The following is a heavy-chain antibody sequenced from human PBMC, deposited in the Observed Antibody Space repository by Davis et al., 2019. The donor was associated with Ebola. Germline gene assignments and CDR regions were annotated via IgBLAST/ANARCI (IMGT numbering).Heavy chain of an antibody. Sequence: GESLKISCQTSGFTFSSHWIAWVCQMPGRGLEWMGIIYAGDSDSRYSPSFEGQVTISVDRSINTAYLQWRSLRASDTAIYYCARQESLYGWSDYWGQGTLVTVSS. CDR2: IYAGDSDS. D-gene: IGHD2-8*01. V-gene: IGHV5-51*01. CDR1: GFTFSSHW. CDR3: ARQESLYGWSDY. J-gene: IGHJ4*02.